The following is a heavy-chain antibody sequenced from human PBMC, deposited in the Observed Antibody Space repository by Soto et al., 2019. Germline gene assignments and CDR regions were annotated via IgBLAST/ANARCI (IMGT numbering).Heavy chain of an antibody. V-gene: IGHV2-5*02. Sequence: QITLKESGPTLVKPTQTLTLTCTFSGFSLSTSGVGVGWIRQPQGKALEWLALIYWDDDKRYSPSLKRRLTINKVPSKIRVVLTITNMGLVGTAIYYGELRLSLTPSMRYFAYWVQGT. CDR3: ELRLSLTPSMRYFAY. D-gene: IGHD3-22*01. CDR2: IYWDDDK. CDR1: GFSLSTSGVG. J-gene: IGHJ4*02.